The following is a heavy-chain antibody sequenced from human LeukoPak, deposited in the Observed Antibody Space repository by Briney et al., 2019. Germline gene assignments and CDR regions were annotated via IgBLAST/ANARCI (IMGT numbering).Heavy chain of an antibody. CDR2: ISAYNGNT. CDR3: ARDDTARKGNPLGY. J-gene: IGHJ4*02. D-gene: IGHD5-18*01. CDR1: GYTFTSYG. V-gene: IGHV1-18*04. Sequence: ASVKVSCKASGYTFTSYGISWVRQAPGQGLEWMGWISAYNGNTNYAQKLQGRVTMTTDTSTSTAYMELRSLRSDDTAVYYRARDDTARKGNPLGYWGQGTLVTVSS.